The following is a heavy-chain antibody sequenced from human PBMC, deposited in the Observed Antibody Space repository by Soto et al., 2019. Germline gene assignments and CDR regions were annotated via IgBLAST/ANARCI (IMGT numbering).Heavy chain of an antibody. CDR1: GFTFSSYA. J-gene: IGHJ4*02. V-gene: IGHV3-30*04. CDR3: TRLPNDAHCSGSSCFSFGH. CDR2: ISYAGTNK. D-gene: IGHD2-15*01. Sequence: GVSLSLSCSSSGFTFSSYALHWVRQAPGQGMEWVAVISYAGTNKYVADSVRGRFTISRDNSKNTLYLQMNSLRPEDTTVYYCTRLPNDAHCSGSSCFSFGHRGQGA.